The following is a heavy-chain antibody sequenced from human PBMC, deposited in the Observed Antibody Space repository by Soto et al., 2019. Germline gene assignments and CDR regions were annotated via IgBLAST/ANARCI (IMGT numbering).Heavy chain of an antibody. Sequence: SETLSLTCTVSGGSISSGPYYWSWIRHHPGKGLEWIGYIYYSGSTYYNPSLKSRVTISVDTSKNQFSLKLNSVTAADTAVYYCARTHCSSASCYGYYYYRLDVSGQRTTVPVSS. J-gene: IGHJ6*02. CDR3: ARTHCSSASCYGYYYYRLDV. CDR1: GGSISSGPYY. V-gene: IGHV4-31*03. D-gene: IGHD2-2*01. CDR2: IYYSGST.